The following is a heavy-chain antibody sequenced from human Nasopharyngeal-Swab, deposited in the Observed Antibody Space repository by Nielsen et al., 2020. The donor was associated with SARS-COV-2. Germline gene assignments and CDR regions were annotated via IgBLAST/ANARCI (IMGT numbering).Heavy chain of an antibody. D-gene: IGHD1-26*01. V-gene: IGHV4-34*01. CDR2: INHSGST. J-gene: IGHJ4*02. Sequence: WIRQPPGKGLEWIGEINHSGSTNYNPSPKSRVTISVDTSKNQFSLKLSSVTAADTAVCYCARGPQGGSRRPYYFDYWGQGTLVTVSS. CDR3: ARGPQGGSRRPYYFDY.